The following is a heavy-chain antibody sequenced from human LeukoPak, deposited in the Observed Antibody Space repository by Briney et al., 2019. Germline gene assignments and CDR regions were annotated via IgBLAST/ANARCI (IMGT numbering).Heavy chain of an antibody. CDR1: GFSFSSYG. V-gene: IGHV3-23*01. D-gene: IGHD2-15*01. Sequence: GGSLRLSCAASGFSFSSYGMSWVRQAPGTGLEWVSAITGSTRSTYYTDSVKGRFTISRDNSRNTLYLQMNSLRAEDTAVYYCAKDQLNRFCSGGSCSITHDYWGQGTLVTVPS. J-gene: IGHJ4*02. CDR2: ITGSTRST. CDR3: AKDQLNRFCSGGSCSITHDY.